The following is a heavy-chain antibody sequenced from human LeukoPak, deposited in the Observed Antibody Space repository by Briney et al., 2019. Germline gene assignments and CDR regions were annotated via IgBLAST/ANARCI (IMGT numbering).Heavy chain of an antibody. Sequence: SETLSLTCTVSGDSMSNPIYYWGWVRQPPGKGLEWIGEIYHSGSTNYNPSLKSRVTISVDKSKNQFSLKLSSVTAADTAVYYCARGRGRGPYFDYWGQGTLVTVSS. CDR2: IYHSGST. D-gene: IGHD3-10*01. CDR1: GDSMSNPIYY. CDR3: ARGRGRGPYFDY. V-gene: IGHV4-39*07. J-gene: IGHJ4*02.